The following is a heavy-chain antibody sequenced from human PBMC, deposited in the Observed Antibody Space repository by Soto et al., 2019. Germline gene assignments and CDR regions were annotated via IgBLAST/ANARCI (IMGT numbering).Heavy chain of an antibody. V-gene: IGHV4-34*11. CDR2: SYYSGST. CDR1: GGSFSEYY. CDR3: ARGDSSSWYLNWFHP. J-gene: IGHJ5*02. Sequence: TPSLTCAVYGGSFSEYYWSWVREAPGKGLEWIGYSYYSGSTIYNPSLKSRVTISIDTSKKQFSLNLNSVTAADTAVYYCARGDSSSWYLNWFHPWGQGTLVTVSS. D-gene: IGHD6-13*01.